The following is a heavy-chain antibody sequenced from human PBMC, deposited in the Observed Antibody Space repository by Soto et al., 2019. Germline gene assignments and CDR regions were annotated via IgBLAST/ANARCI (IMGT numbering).Heavy chain of an antibody. Sequence: GASVKVSRKASGFTFTSSAVQWVRQARGQPLEWIGWIVVGSGNTNYAQKFQERVTITRDMSTSTAYMELSSLRSEDTAVYYCAAESTKGYYYYGMDVWGQGTTVTVS. CDR3: AAESTKGYYYYGMDV. CDR2: IVVGSGNT. V-gene: IGHV1-58*01. J-gene: IGHJ6*02. CDR1: GFTFTSSA.